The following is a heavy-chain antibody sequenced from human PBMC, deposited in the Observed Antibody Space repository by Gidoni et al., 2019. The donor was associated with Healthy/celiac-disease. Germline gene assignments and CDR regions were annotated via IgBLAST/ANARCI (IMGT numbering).Heavy chain of an antibody. D-gene: IGHD2-2*01. Sequence: QVPLQQWGAGLLKPSETLSPTCAVYGGSFSGYYWSWIRQPPGKGLEWIGEINHSGSTNYNPSLKSRVTISVDTSKNQFSLKLSSVTAADTAVYYCASGGYCSSTSCYNYWGQGTLVTVSS. CDR3: ASGGYCSSTSCYNY. CDR1: GGSFSGYY. CDR2: INHSGST. J-gene: IGHJ4*02. V-gene: IGHV4-34*01.